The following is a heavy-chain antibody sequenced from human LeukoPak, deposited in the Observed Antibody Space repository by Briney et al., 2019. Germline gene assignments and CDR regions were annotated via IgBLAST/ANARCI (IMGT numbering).Heavy chain of an antibody. V-gene: IGHV4-34*01. Sequence: SETLSLTCAVYGGSFSGYYWSWIRQPPGKGLDWIGEINHSGSTNYNPSLKSRVTISVDTSKNQFSLKLSSVTAADTAVYYCARARYYDSSGYYGFDYWGQGTLVTVSS. CDR3: ARARYYDSSGYYGFDY. CDR2: INHSGST. D-gene: IGHD3-22*01. J-gene: IGHJ4*02. CDR1: GGSFSGYY.